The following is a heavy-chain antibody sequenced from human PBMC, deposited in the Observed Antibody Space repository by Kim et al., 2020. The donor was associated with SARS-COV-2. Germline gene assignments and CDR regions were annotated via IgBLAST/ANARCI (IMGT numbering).Heavy chain of an antibody. J-gene: IGHJ2*01. Sequence: GGSLRLSCAASGFIFSDYYMSWIRQAPGKGLEWVSYTSSSSSYTNYADSVKGRFTISRDNAKNSLYLQMNSLRAEETAVYYCARVADYGSNSWYFDLWGRGTLVTVSS. CDR3: ARVADYGSNSWYFDL. CDR1: GFIFSDYY. D-gene: IGHD4-17*01. CDR2: TSSSSSYT. V-gene: IGHV3-11*05.